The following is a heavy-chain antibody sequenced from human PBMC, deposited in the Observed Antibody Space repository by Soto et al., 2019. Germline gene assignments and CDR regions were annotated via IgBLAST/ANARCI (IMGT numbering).Heavy chain of an antibody. CDR3: ARYYYDSSGSHPGIQH. V-gene: IGHV4-31*03. CDR2: IYYSGST. CDR1: GGSISSGGYY. J-gene: IGHJ1*01. Sequence: QVQLQESGPGLVKPSQTLSLTCTVSGGSISSGGYYWSWIRQHPGKGLEWIGYIYYSGSTYYNPFLKSRVTISVDTSKNQFSLKLSSVTAADTAVYYCARYYYDSSGSHPGIQHWGQGTLVTVSS. D-gene: IGHD3-22*01.